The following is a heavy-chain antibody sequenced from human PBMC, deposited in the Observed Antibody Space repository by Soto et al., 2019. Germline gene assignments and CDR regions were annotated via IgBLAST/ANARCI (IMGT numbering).Heavy chain of an antibody. D-gene: IGHD1-26*01. J-gene: IGHJ1*01. CDR3: AETIGRGSYDYGYFQH. V-gene: IGHV1-69*13. Sequence: SVKVSCKASGGTFSSYAISWVRQAPGQGLEWTGGIIPIFGTANYAQKFQGRVTITADESTSTAYMELSSLRSEDTAVYYCAETIGRGSYDYGYFQHWGQGTLVTVSS. CDR1: GGTFSSYA. CDR2: IIPIFGTA.